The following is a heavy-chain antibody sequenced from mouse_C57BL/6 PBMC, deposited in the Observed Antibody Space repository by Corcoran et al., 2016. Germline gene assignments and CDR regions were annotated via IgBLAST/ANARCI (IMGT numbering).Heavy chain of an antibody. V-gene: IGHV1-62-2*01. D-gene: IGHD3-3*01. CDR3: ARHEDSGWPTRGYFDV. J-gene: IGHJ1*03. CDR1: GYTFTEYT. CDR2: FYPGSGSI. Sequence: QVQLQQSGAELVKPGASVKLSCKASGYTFTEYTIHWVKQRSGQGLGWIGWFYPGSGSIKYNEKFKDKATLTADKSSSTVYMELSRLTSEDSAVDFCARHEDSGWPTRGYFDVWGTGTTVTVSS.